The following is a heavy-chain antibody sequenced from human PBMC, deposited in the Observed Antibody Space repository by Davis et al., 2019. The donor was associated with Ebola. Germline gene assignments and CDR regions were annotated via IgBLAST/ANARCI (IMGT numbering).Heavy chain of an antibody. CDR2: IYPGDSDT. CDR1: GYTFTSYW. Sequence: GGSLRLSCQGSGYTFTSYWIGWVRQMPGKGLEWMGIIYPGDSDTRYSPSFQGQVTISADKSISTAYLQWSSLKASDTAMYYCARRRIAAAPYYNYGMDVWGQGTTVTVSS. CDR3: ARRRIAAAPYYNYGMDV. D-gene: IGHD6-13*01. J-gene: IGHJ6*02. V-gene: IGHV5-51*01.